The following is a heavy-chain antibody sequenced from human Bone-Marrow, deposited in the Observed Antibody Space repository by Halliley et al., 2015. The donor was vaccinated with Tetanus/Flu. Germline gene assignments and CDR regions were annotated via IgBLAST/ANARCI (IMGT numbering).Heavy chain of an antibody. CDR2: PYYSGST. CDR3: ASSATADRAFFDF. J-gene: IGHJ4*02. Sequence: LEWIGHPYYSGSTYFNPSLRSRTTISIATSKSQFSLRLSSVTAADTATYYCASSATADRAFFDFWGQGILVTVSS. D-gene: IGHD3-16*02. V-gene: IGHV4-31*02.